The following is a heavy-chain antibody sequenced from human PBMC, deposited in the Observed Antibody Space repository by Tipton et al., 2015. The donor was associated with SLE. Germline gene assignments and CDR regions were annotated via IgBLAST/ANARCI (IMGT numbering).Heavy chain of an antibody. D-gene: IGHD2-2*01. Sequence: GSLRLSCAASGFTFNTYAMSWVRQAPGKGLEWVSLLYSGGSTYYTDSVQGRFTISTDNSKRTVFLQMNSLRVEDTAIYYCAKSGGYCSSNSCQRGLDVWGQGTTVTVSS. V-gene: IGHV3-23*03. CDR3: AKSGGYCSSNSCQRGLDV. CDR1: GFTFNTYA. CDR2: LYSGGST. J-gene: IGHJ6*02.